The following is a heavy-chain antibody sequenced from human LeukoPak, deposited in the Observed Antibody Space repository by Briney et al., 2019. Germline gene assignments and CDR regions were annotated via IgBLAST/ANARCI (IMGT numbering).Heavy chain of an antibody. Sequence: GGSLRLSCAASGFTFSSYSMNWVRQAPGKGLEWVSSISSNSYIYYADSVKGRFTISRDNTKNPLYLQMNSLRAEDTAVYYCARADIVVVVAAGGDAFDIWGQGTMVTVSS. V-gene: IGHV3-21*01. J-gene: IGHJ3*02. D-gene: IGHD2-15*01. CDR2: ISSNSYI. CDR3: ARADIVVVVAAGGDAFDI. CDR1: GFTFSSYS.